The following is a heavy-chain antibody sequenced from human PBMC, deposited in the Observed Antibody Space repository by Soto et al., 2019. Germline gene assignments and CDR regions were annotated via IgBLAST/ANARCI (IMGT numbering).Heavy chain of an antibody. V-gene: IGHV4-39*07. CDR3: ARMTFDDYIDY. Sequence: SETLSLTCTVSGGSISSSNYFWGWIRQPPGKGLEWIGSIYYSGSTYYNPSLKSRVTISVDTSKNQFSLKLSSVTAADTAVYFCARMTFDDYIDYWGQGTLVTVAS. D-gene: IGHD2-21*02. J-gene: IGHJ4*02. CDR1: GGSISSSNYF. CDR2: IYYSGST.